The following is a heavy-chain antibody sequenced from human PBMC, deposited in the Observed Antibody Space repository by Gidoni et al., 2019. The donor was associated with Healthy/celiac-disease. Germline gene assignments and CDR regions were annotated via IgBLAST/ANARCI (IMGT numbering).Heavy chain of an antibody. D-gene: IGHD2-21*02. CDR2: INAGNGNT. J-gene: IGHJ5*02. CDR3: ARDLFAGASYCGGDCSPFDP. CDR1: GYTFTSYA. V-gene: IGHV1-3*01. Sequence: QVQLVQSGAEVKKPGAPVKVSCKASGYTFTSYAMHWVRQAPGQRLEWMGWINAGNGNTKYSQKFQGRVTITRDTSASTAYMELSSLRSDDTAVYYCARDLFAGASYCGGDCSPFDPWGQGTLVTVSS.